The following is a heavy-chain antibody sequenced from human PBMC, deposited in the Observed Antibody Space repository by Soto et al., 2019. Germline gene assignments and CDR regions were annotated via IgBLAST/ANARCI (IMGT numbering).Heavy chain of an antibody. CDR3: ARDPSAFYYYDTTGPQNWFDP. CDR1: GFTFSTYG. CDR2: ISYDGSHK. D-gene: IGHD3-22*01. Sequence: QGQLVESGGGVVQPGVSLRLSCEASGFTFSTYGMHWVRQAPGKGLEWVAVISYDGSHKYYADSVKGRFTISRDNSKNTLYVQMGHLRVEDTVMYYCARDPSAFYYYDTTGPQNWFDPWGQGTLVTVSS. V-gene: IGHV3-30*03. J-gene: IGHJ5*02.